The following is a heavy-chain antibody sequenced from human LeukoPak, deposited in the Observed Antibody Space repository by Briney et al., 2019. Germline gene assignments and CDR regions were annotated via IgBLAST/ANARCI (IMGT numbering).Heavy chain of an antibody. J-gene: IGHJ4*02. D-gene: IGHD4-17*01. CDR3: ARRAYGDYYFDY. Sequence: SQTLSLTCTVSGGSISSGGYSWSWIRQHPGKGLEWIGYIYYSGSTYYNPSLKSRVAISVDTSKNQFSLKLSSVTVADTAVYYCARRAYGDYYFDYWGQGTLVTVSS. CDR1: GGSISSGGYS. V-gene: IGHV4-31*03. CDR2: IYYSGST.